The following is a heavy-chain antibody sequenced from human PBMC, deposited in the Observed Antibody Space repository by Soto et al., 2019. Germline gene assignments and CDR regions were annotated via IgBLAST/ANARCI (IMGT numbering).Heavy chain of an antibody. Sequence: GGSLRLSCAASGFTLSNYAMYWVRQAPGKGLEWVSAITSSGESTYYADSVKGRFTISRDTSKNTLYLQMNSLRAEDTAVYYCASDRADLWNDYWGQGTLVTVSS. D-gene: IGHD3-3*01. V-gene: IGHV3-23*01. J-gene: IGHJ4*02. CDR1: GFTLSNYA. CDR3: ASDRADLWNDY. CDR2: ITSSGEST.